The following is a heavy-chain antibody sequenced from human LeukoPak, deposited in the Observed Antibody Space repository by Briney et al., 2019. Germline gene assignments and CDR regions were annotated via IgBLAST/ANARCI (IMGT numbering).Heavy chain of an antibody. Sequence: SQTLSLTCTVSGGSISSGGYYWSWIRQHPGKGLEWIGYIYYSGSTYYNPSLKSRVTISVDTSKNQFSLKLTSVTAADTAVYYCARLMYYSDSRAWGAFDIWGQGTMVTVSS. CDR3: ARLMYYSDSRAWGAFDI. J-gene: IGHJ3*02. CDR1: GGSISSGGYY. CDR2: IYYSGST. V-gene: IGHV4-31*03. D-gene: IGHD3-22*01.